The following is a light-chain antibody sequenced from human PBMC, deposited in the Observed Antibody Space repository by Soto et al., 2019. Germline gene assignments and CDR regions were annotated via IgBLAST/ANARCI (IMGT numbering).Light chain of an antibody. CDR1: QSVGSN. V-gene: IGKV3-15*01. CDR3: QQYNNWPTWT. CDR2: GAS. J-gene: IGKJ1*01. Sequence: IVITQSPATLSLPQLHRVTLSCRARQSVGSNLAWYQQKPGQAPRLLIYGASTRATGIPARFSGSGSETEFTLTISSLQAEDSAVYFCQQYNNWPTWTFGQGTKV.